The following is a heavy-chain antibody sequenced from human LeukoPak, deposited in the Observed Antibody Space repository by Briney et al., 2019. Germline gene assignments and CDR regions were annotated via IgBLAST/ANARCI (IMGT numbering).Heavy chain of an antibody. D-gene: IGHD3-10*01. CDR1: GYTFTSYG. J-gene: IGHJ6*03. CDR2: ISAYNGNT. Sequence: ASVKVSCKASGYTFTSYGISWVRQAPGQGLEWMGWISAYNGNTNYAQKLQGRVTMTTDTSTSTAYMELRSLRSDDTAVYYCATSLWFGELYYYYYMDVWGKGTTVTVSS. CDR3: ATSLWFGELYYYYYMDV. V-gene: IGHV1-18*01.